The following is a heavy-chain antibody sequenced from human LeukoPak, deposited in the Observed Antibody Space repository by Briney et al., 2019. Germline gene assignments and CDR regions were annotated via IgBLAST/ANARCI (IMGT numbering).Heavy chain of an antibody. CDR1: GFTFSSYA. V-gene: IGHV3-30-3*01. J-gene: IGHJ6*02. Sequence: GGSLRLSCAASGFTFSSYAMHWVRQAPGKGLEWVAVISYDGSNKYYADSVKGRFTISRDNSKNTLYLQMNSLRAEDTAVYYCARDREEQQLEGAPYYYYGMDVWGQGTTVTVSS. CDR3: ARDREEQQLEGAPYYYYGMDV. D-gene: IGHD6-13*01. CDR2: ISYDGSNK.